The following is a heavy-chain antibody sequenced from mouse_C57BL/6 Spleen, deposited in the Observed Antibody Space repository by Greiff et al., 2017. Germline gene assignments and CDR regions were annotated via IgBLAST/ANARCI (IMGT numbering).Heavy chain of an antibody. J-gene: IGHJ1*03. CDR3: TRALTGRYFDV. CDR2: INHDGSST. Sequence: EVKLVESEGGLVQPGSSMKLSCTASGFTFSDYYMAWVRQVPEKGLEWVANINHDGSSTYYLDSLKSRFIISRDNAKNILYLQMSSLKSEDTAAYYCTRALTGRYFDVWGTGTTVTVSS. V-gene: IGHV5-16*01. CDR1: GFTFSDYY. D-gene: IGHD4-1*01.